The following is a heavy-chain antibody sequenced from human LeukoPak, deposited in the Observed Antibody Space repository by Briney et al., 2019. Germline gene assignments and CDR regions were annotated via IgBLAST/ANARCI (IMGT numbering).Heavy chain of an antibody. D-gene: IGHD6-13*01. V-gene: IGHV4-34*01. CDR3: ARGSIAAAGPFDP. Sequence: NPSETLSLTCAVYGGSFSGYYWSWIRQPPGKGLEWIGEINHSGSTNYNPSLKSRVTISVDTSKSQFSLKLSSVTAADTAVYYCARGSIAAAGPFDPWGQGTLVTVSS. J-gene: IGHJ5*02. CDR2: INHSGST. CDR1: GGSFSGYY.